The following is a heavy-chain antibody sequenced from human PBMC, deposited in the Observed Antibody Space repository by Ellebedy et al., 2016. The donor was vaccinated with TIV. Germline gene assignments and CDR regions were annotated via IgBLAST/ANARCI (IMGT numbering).Heavy chain of an antibody. CDR2: IIPSFATA. J-gene: IGHJ6*03. CDR1: GYTFTSYG. D-gene: IGHD3-3*01. CDR3: ARGPSGYPTYGYYYYMDV. V-gene: IGHV1-69*13. Sequence: SVKVSXXASGYTFTSYGISWVRQAPGQGLEWMGGIIPSFATAKNAQKFQGRVTITADESTSTAYMELRSLRSEDTAVYYCARGPSGYPTYGYYYYMDVWGKGTTVTVSS.